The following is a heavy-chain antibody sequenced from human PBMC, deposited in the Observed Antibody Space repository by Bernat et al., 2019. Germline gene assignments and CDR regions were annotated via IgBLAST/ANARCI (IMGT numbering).Heavy chain of an antibody. CDR2: ISGSGGRT. V-gene: IGHV3-23*01. J-gene: IGHJ4*02. CDR1: GFTFSSYA. CDR3: AKTVYYDILTGTFDY. D-gene: IGHD3-9*01. Sequence: EVQLLESGGGLVQPGGSLRLSCAASGFTFSSYAMSWVRQASGKGLEWVSAISGSGGRTYYADPVKGRFTISRDNSKNTLYMQKNSLRAEDTAVYYCAKTVYYDILTGTFDYWGQGTLVTVSS.